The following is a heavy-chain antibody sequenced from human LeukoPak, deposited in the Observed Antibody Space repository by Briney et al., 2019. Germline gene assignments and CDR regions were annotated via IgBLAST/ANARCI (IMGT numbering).Heavy chain of an antibody. V-gene: IGHV3-20*04. CDR1: GFTFDDYG. Sequence: PGGSLRLSCAASGFTFDDYGMSWVRHAPGKGLEWVSGINWNGGSTGYADSVKGRFTISRDNAKNSLYLQMNSLRAEDTALYYCARGLYGDYPDPTPGWFDPWGQGTLVTVSS. CDR3: ARGLYGDYPDPTPGWFDP. CDR2: INWNGGST. D-gene: IGHD4-17*01. J-gene: IGHJ5*02.